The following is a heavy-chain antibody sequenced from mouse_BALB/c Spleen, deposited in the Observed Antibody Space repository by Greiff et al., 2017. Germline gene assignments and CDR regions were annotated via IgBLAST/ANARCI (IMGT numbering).Heavy chain of an antibody. CDR3: ARSPDGYYEGWFAY. J-gene: IGHJ3*01. CDR1: GYTFTDYA. D-gene: IGHD2-3*01. V-gene: IGHV1S137*01. Sequence: VQLVESGAELVRPGVSVKISCKGSGYTFTDYAMHWVKQSHAKSLEWIGVISTYYGDASYNQKFKGKATMTVDKSSSTAYMELARLTSEDSAIYYCARSPDGYYEGWFAYWGQGTLVTVSA. CDR2: ISTYYGDA.